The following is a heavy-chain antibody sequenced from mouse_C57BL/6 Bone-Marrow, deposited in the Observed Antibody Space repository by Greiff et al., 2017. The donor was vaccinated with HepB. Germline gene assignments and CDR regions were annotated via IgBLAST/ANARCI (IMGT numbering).Heavy chain of an antibody. CDR3: ARDYYGSRSWFAY. D-gene: IGHD1-1*01. Sequence: VQRVESGPGLVAPSQSLSITCTVSGFSLTSYGVDWVRQSPGKGLEWLGVIWGVGSTNYNSALKSRMSISKDNSKSQVFLKRNSLQTDDTAMYYCARDYYGSRSWFAYWGQGTLVTVSA. CDR2: IWGVGST. CDR1: GFSLTSYG. J-gene: IGHJ3*01. V-gene: IGHV2-6*01.